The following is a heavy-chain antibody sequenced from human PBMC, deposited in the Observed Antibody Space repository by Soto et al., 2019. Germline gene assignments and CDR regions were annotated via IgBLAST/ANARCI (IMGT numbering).Heavy chain of an antibody. Sequence: ASVKVSCKASGYTFASYGISWVRQAPGQGLEWMGWISTYNGNTNYAQKLQGRVTMTTDTSTSTAYMELRSLRSDDTAAYYCARDAAVGLFDYWGQGTLVTVSS. CDR3: ARDAAVGLFDY. J-gene: IGHJ4*02. CDR1: GYTFASYG. CDR2: ISTYNGNT. D-gene: IGHD1-26*01. V-gene: IGHV1-18*01.